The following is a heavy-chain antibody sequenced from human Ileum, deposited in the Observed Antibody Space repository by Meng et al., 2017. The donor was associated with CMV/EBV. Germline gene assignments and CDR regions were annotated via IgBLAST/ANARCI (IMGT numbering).Heavy chain of an antibody. V-gene: IGHV3-53*01. D-gene: IGHD2-8*01. CDR2: IHIGDAT. J-gene: IGHJ4*02. CDR3: ARGGAHDGYFDA. Sequence: AQLGESGGGLIEPGGSLRLSCAASGLTVTWTYMSWVRQGPGKGLECIAHIHIGDATCYTDSVKGRFTISRDDSKNTLNLQMDSLRADDTAVYYCARGGAHDGYFDAWGQGTLVTVSS. CDR1: GLTVTWTY.